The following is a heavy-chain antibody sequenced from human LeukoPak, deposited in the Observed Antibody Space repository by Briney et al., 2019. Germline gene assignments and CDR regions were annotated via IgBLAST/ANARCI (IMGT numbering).Heavy chain of an antibody. Sequence: ASVKVSCKASGYTFTSYGISWVRQATGQGLEWMGWMNPNSGNTGYAQKFQGRVTMTRNTSISTAYMELSSLRSEDTAVYYCARATTRPLYCSSTSCLRRRSTNWFDPWGQGTLVTVSS. V-gene: IGHV1-8*02. CDR2: MNPNSGNT. CDR1: GYTFTSYG. CDR3: ARATTRPLYCSSTSCLRRRSTNWFDP. D-gene: IGHD2-2*01. J-gene: IGHJ5*02.